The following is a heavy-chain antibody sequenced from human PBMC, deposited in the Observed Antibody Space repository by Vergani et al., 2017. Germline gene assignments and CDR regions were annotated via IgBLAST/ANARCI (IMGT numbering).Heavy chain of an antibody. CDR1: GFTFSSYA. V-gene: IGHV3-30-3*01. D-gene: IGHD6-19*01. Sequence: QVQLVQSGGGVVQPGRSLRLSCAASGFTFSSYAMHWVRQAPGKGLEWVTLISYDGSTKYYADSVKGRFTISRDNSKNTLFLQMNSLRPEDTAVYYCARDTVTGSRYFDYWGQGTLVTVSS. J-gene: IGHJ4*02. CDR3: ARDTVTGSRYFDY. CDR2: ISYDGSTK.